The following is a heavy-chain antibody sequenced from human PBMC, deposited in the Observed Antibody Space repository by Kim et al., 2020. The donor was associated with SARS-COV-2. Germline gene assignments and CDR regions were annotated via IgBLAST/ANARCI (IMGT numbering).Heavy chain of an antibody. CDR3: ARGIGYYDSSGYYYLHGGRYYFDY. J-gene: IGHJ4*02. CDR1: GGSISSGGYY. CDR2: IYYSGST. Sequence: SETLSLTCTVSGGSISSGGYYWSWIRQHPGKGLEWIWYIYYSGSTYYNPSLKSRVTISVDTSKNQFSLKLSSVTAADTAVYYCARGIGYYDSSGYYYLHGGRYYFDYCGQGTLVTVSS. V-gene: IGHV4-31*03. D-gene: IGHD3-22*01.